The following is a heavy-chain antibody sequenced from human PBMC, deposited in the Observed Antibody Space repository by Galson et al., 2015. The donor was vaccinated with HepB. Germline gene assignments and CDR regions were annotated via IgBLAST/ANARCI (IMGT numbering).Heavy chain of an antibody. CDR2: TYYRPKWYN. CDR1: GDSVSSNSAA. V-gene: IGHV6-1*01. J-gene: IGHJ2*01. CDR3: ARDPARDYDILTGYRGYFDL. D-gene: IGHD3-9*01. Sequence: CAISGDSVSSNSAAWNWIRQSPSRGLEWLGRTYYRPKWYNDYAVSVKSRITINPDTSKNQFSLQLNSVTPEDTAVYYCARDPARDYDILTGYRGYFDLWGRGTLVTVSS.